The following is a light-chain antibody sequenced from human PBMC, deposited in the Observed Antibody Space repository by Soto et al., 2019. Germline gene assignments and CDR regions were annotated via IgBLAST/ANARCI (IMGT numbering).Light chain of an antibody. CDR2: EGS. Sequence: QSALTQPASVSGSPGQSITISCTGTSSDVGSYNLVSWYQQHPGKAPKLMIYEGSKRPSGVSNRFSGSKSGNTASLTISGRQAEDEADYYCCSYAGSSDVVGTGTKVTVL. CDR3: CSYAGSSDV. CDR1: SSDVGSYNL. J-gene: IGLJ1*01. V-gene: IGLV2-23*01.